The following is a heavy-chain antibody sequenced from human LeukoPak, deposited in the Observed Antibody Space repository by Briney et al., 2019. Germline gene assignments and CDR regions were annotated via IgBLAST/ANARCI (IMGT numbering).Heavy chain of an antibody. CDR1: GFTFTSYW. V-gene: IGHV3-7*01. J-gene: IGHJ4*02. CDR2: IKQDGSEK. Sequence: GGSLRLSCAASGFTFTSYWMSWVRQAPGKGLEWVANIKQDGSEKYYVDSMKGRFTISRDSAKSSLYLQMNSLRAEDTAVYYCARDSGYSSYWGQGTLVTVSS. CDR3: ARDSGYSSY. D-gene: IGHD6-19*01.